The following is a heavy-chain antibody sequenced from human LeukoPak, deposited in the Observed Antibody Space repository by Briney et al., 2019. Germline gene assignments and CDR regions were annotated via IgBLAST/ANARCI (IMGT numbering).Heavy chain of an antibody. V-gene: IGHV1-2*02. D-gene: IGHD3-22*01. CDR2: INPNSGGT. J-gene: IGHJ4*02. Sequence: ASVKVSCKASGYTFTGYYVHWVRQAPGQGLEWMGWINPNSGGTNYAQKLQGRVTMTTDTSTSTAYMELRSLRSDDTAVYYCARDAGISRDYYDSSGYAGDWGQGTLVTVSS. CDR1: GYTFTGYY. CDR3: ARDAGISRDYYDSSGYAGD.